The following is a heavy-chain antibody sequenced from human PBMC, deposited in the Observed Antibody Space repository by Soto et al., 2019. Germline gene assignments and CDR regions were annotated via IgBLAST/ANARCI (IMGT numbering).Heavy chain of an antibody. J-gene: IGHJ4*02. Sequence: QVQLVQSGAEVKKPGASVKVSCKASGYTFTSYGINWVRQAPGQGLEWMGWISAYNGNTNYAQKLQGRVTMTTDTSTSTAYMELRSLRSDDTAVYYCARVAITIIVVLKPPFDYWGQGTLVTVSS. CDR1: GYTFTSYG. D-gene: IGHD3-22*01. CDR3: ARVAITIIVVLKPPFDY. V-gene: IGHV1-18*01. CDR2: ISAYNGNT.